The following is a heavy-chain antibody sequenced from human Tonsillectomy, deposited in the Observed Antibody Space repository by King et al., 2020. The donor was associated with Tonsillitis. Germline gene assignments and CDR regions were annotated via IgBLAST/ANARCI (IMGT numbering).Heavy chain of an antibody. Sequence: VQLVESGGGVVQPGRSLRLSCAASGFTFSSYGMHWVRQAPGKGLEWVAVISYDGSNKYYADSVKGRFTISRDNSKNTLYLQMNSLRAEDTAVYYCAKVPVVVIAIQEDAFDIWGQGTMVTVSS. D-gene: IGHD2-21*01. J-gene: IGHJ3*02. CDR3: AKVPVVVIAIQEDAFDI. V-gene: IGHV3-30*18. CDR1: GFTFSSYG. CDR2: ISYDGSNK.